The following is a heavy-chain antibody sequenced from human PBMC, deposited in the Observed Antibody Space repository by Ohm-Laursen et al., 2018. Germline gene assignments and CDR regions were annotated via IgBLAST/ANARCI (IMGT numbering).Heavy chain of an antibody. V-gene: IGHV1-46*01. Sequence: ASVKVSCKASGYTFTNYYMHWVRQAPGQGLEWMGIINTGGGSTSHAQKFQGRVTITADKSTSTAYMELSSLRSEDTAVYYCASAMIVASWFDPWGQGTLVTVSS. J-gene: IGHJ5*02. CDR2: INTGGGST. D-gene: IGHD3-22*01. CDR1: GYTFTNYY. CDR3: ASAMIVASWFDP.